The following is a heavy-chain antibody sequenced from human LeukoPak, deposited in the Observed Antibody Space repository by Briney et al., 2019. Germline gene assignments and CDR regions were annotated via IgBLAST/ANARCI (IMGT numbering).Heavy chain of an antibody. CDR3: ARGGDYGSGSFRWRHFDS. D-gene: IGHD3-10*01. CDR1: GFTFSSYA. J-gene: IGHJ4*02. CDR2: ISYDGRNE. Sequence: GGSLRLSCAASGFTFSSYAMHWVRQAPGKGLEWVAVISYDGRNENYADSVKGRFTISRDNPKNTLYLQMNSLRTENTAVYYCARGGDYGSGSFRWRHFDSWGQGTLVTVSS. V-gene: IGHV3-30*04.